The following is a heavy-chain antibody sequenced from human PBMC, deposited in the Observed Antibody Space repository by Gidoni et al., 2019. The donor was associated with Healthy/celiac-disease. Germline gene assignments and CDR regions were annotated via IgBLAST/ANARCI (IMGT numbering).Heavy chain of an antibody. CDR3: ARDSVQGGYSGGGWFDP. V-gene: IGHV4-61*02. Sequence: QVQLQESGPGLVKPSQTLSLTCTVSGGSISSGRSYWSWIRQPAGKGLEWIGRIYTSGSTNYNPSLKSRVTMSVDTSKNQFSLKLSSVTAADTAVYYCARDSVQGGYSGGGWFDPWGQGTLVTVSS. J-gene: IGHJ5*02. CDR1: GGSISSGRSY. CDR2: IYTSGST. D-gene: IGHD5-12*01.